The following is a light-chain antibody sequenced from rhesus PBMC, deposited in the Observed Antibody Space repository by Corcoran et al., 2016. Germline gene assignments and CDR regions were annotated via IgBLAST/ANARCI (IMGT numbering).Light chain of an antibody. V-gene: IGKV3-42*01. J-gene: IGKJ4*01. CDR1: QSVSSS. CDR3: QQDYSWPRT. CDR2: GAS. Sequence: EIVMTQSPATLSLSPGERATLSCRASQSVSSSLAWYQPKPGQAPKLLHYGASSRATGIPDRFSGSGSGTEFTLTISSLDPEDVGVYYCQQDYSWPRTFGGGTKVELK.